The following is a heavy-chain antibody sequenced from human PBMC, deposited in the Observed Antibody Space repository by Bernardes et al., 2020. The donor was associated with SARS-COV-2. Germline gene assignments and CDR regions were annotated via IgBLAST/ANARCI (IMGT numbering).Heavy chain of an antibody. D-gene: IGHD3-16*01. CDR2: INSDGRTT. J-gene: IGHJ6*02. V-gene: IGHV3-74*01. CDR1: GFTFSSYW. Sequence: GGSLRLSCAASGFTFSSYWMHWVRQSPGKGLVWVSRINSDGRTTTYADSVKGRFTISRNNAQNTVYLQVNNLGAEDTAVYYCSTGGTGNSAPGMDVWGQGTTVTVSS. CDR3: STGGTGNSAPGMDV.